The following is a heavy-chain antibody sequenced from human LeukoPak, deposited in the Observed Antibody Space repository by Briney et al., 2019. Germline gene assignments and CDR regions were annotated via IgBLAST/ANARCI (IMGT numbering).Heavy chain of an antibody. CDR2: INSAGSST. CDR3: ARVGDSSGYPSVGY. J-gene: IGHJ4*02. D-gene: IGHD3-22*01. Sequence: GGSLRLSCAASGFTFSSYWMHWVRQAPGKGLVWVSRINSAGSSTSYADSVKGRFTISRDNAKNTLYLQMNNLRAEDTAVYYCARVGDSSGYPSVGYWGQGTLVTVSS. V-gene: IGHV3-74*01. CDR1: GFTFSSYW.